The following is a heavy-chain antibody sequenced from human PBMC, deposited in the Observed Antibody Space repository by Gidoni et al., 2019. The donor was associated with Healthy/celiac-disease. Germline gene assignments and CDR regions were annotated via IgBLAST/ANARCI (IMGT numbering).Heavy chain of an antibody. CDR1: GFTLSSYS. V-gene: IGHV3-21*01. J-gene: IGHJ4*02. CDR3: ASHIMITFGGVIALGY. CDR2: ISSSSSYI. D-gene: IGHD3-16*02. Sequence: EVQLVESGGGLVKPGGSLRLSCAASGFTLSSYSMNWVRQAPGKGLEWVSSISSSSSYIYYADSVKGRFTISRDNAKNSLYLQMNSLRAEDTAVYYCASHIMITFGGVIALGYWGQGTLVTVSS.